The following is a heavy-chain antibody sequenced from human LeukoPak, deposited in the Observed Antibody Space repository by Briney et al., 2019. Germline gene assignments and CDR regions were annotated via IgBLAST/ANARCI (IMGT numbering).Heavy chain of an antibody. D-gene: IGHD3-3*01. CDR3: VRREGEWLLRMDV. Sequence: KASETLSLTCTVSGGSISSDTYYWGWIRQPPGKGLEWIGNIFYTGTTYFNPSLKSRVTMSVDTSKNQFSLRLSSVIAADTAVYYCVRREGEWLLRMDVWDQGTTVTVSS. V-gene: IGHV4-39*01. J-gene: IGHJ6*02. CDR1: GGSISSDTYY. CDR2: IFYTGTT.